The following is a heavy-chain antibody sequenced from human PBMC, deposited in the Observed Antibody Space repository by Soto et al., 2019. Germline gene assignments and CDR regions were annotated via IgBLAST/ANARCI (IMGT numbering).Heavy chain of an antibody. V-gene: IGHV4-30-4*08. CDR3: ARSVFP. CDR2: IYLSGFT. CDR1: GGSITSSKHY. J-gene: IGHJ5*02. Sequence: SETLSLTCTVSGGSITSSKHYWSWIRLHPGKGLEWIGYIYLSGFTYSNPSLKSRVSMSIDTSKNEFSLKLSSVTAADTAVYYCARSVFPWGQGTLVTVSS.